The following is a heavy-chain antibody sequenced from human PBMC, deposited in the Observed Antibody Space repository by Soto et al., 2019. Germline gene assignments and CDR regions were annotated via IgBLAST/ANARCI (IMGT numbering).Heavy chain of an antibody. CDR2: IIPIFGTA. CDR3: ARDRAKHSSSRYWFDP. CDR1: GGTFSSYA. Sequence: QVQLVHSGAEVKKPGSSVKVSCKASGGTFSSYAISWVRQAPGQGLVWMGGIIPIFGTANYAQKFQGRVTITADESTSTAYMELRGLRSEDTAVYYCARDRAKHSSSRYWFDPWGQGTLVTVSS. J-gene: IGHJ5*02. V-gene: IGHV1-69*01. D-gene: IGHD6-13*01.